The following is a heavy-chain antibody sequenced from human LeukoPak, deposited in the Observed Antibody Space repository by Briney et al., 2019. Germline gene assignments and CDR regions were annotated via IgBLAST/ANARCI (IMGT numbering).Heavy chain of an antibody. CDR2: IYYSGGT. V-gene: IGHV4-31*03. Sequence: PSETLSLTCTVSGGSISSGGYYWSWIRQHPGKGLEWIGYIYYSGGTYYNPSLKSRVTISVDTSKNQFSLKLSSVTAADTAVYYCARDPDGGNGYFDYWGQGTLVTVSS. D-gene: IGHD4-23*01. CDR3: ARDPDGGNGYFDY. CDR1: GGSISSGGYY. J-gene: IGHJ4*02.